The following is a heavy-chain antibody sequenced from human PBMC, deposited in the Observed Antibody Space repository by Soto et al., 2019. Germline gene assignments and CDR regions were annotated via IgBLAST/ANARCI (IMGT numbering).Heavy chain of an antibody. CDR2: INNGGDIV. CDR1: GFIFSDYY. D-gene: IGHD3-16*01. Sequence: QVQLEESGGGLVKPGQSLRLSCATSGFIFSDYYMAWIRQAPGKGLEWIGYINNGGDIVHYSDAVRGRFRISRDNTKKSLYLQMTSLRAEDTAIYYCARDFSKTTVGVVDSWGQGALVTGSS. V-gene: IGHV3-11*01. CDR3: ARDFSKTTVGVVDS. J-gene: IGHJ4*02.